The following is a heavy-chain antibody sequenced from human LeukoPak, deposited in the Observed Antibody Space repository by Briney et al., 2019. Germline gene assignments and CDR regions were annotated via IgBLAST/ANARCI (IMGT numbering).Heavy chain of an antibody. CDR3: ARVGVVRGVDY. D-gene: IGHD3-10*01. J-gene: IGHJ4*02. Sequence: SETLSLTCAVSGYSISSGYYWGWVRQPPGKGLEWIGSIYHSGSTYDNPSLKSRVIMSVDTSKNQFSLKLTSVTAADTAVYYCARVGVVRGVDYWGQGTLVTVSS. CDR1: GYSISSGYY. CDR2: IYHSGST. V-gene: IGHV4-38-2*01.